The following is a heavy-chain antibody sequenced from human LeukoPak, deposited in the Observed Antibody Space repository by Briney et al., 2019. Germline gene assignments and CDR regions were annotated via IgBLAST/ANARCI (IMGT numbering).Heavy chain of an antibody. V-gene: IGHV4-59*01. J-gene: IGHJ4*02. CDR2: IYYSRST. CDR1: GAPISSYY. CDR3: ARKGVELDY. D-gene: IGHD1-1*01. Sequence: SETLSLTCTVSGAPISSYYWNWIRQPPGKGLEWIGYIYYSRSTSYNPSLKSPVTMSIDTSNNQFSLKLSSVTAADTAVYYCARKGVELDYWGQGILVTVSS.